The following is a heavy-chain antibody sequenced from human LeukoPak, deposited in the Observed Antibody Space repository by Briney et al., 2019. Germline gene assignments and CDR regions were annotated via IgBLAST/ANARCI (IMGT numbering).Heavy chain of an antibody. CDR2: IYPGDSDT. J-gene: IGHJ6*03. D-gene: IGHD2-2*01. CDR1: GYSFTSYW. CDR3: ARAPDCSSTSCYYMDV. V-gene: IGHV5-51*01. Sequence: GESLKISCKGSGYSFTSYWIGWVRPMPGKGLEWMGIIYPGDSDTRYSPSFQGQVTISADKSISTAYLQWSSLKASDTAMYYCARAPDCSSTSCYYMDVWGKGTTVTVSS.